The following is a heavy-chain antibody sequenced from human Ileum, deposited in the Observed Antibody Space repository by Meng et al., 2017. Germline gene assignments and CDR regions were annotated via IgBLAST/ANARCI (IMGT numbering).Heavy chain of an antibody. CDR1: GFTFADYA. V-gene: IGHV3-23*01. Sequence: QLLESGGGLVQPGGSLRRSCTGSGFTFADYAINWVRQAPGKGLEWVSAISGNGAAKLYADSAKGRFTISRDNSKNSIYMEMYTLRVEDTAIYYCARWTYHYDFWGQGTLVTVSS. D-gene: IGHD2-2*02. J-gene: IGHJ4*02. CDR2: ISGNGAAK. CDR3: ARWTYHYDF.